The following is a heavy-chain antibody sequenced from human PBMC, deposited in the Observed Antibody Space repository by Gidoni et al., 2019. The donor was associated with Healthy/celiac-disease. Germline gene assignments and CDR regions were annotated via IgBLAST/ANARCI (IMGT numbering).Heavy chain of an antibody. CDR2: ISSSGSTL. Sequence: QVQLVESGGGLVKPGGSLRLSCAASGFTFSDYYMSWIRQAPGKGLEWVSDISSSGSTLYYADAVKGRFTISRDNAKNSLYLQMNSLRAEDTAVYYCAREGEGGSGYYYEAGNWYFDLWGRGTLVTVSS. CDR1: GFTFSDYY. J-gene: IGHJ2*01. V-gene: IGHV3-11*01. D-gene: IGHD3-22*01. CDR3: AREGEGGSGYYYEAGNWYFDL.